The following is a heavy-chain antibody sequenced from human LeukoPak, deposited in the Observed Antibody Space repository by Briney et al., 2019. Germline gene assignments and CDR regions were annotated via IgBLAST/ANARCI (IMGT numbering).Heavy chain of an antibody. D-gene: IGHD6-19*01. CDR3: ARDPSVIAVAGPVDY. CDR2: ISSSSSYI. Sequence: AGGSLRLSCAASGFTFSSYSMNWVRQAPGKGLEWVSSISSSSSYIYYADSVKDRFTISRDNAKNSLYLQMNSLRAEDTAVYYCARDPSVIAVAGPVDYWGQGTLVTVSS. V-gene: IGHV3-21*01. CDR1: GFTFSSYS. J-gene: IGHJ4*02.